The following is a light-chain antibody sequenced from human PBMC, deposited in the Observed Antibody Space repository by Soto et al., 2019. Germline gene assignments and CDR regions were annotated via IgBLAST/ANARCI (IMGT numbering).Light chain of an antibody. J-gene: IGKJ2*03. V-gene: IGKV1-5*03. CDR2: LAS. CDR3: QQYNSNSFYG. Sequence: DIQMTQSPSTLSASVGDRVTVTCRASQDVGSFLAWYQQKPGRAPKLLIYLASRLESGVPSRFSGSRSGTEFTLTISGLQPDDFATYFCQQYNSNSFYGFGQGTKLEI. CDR1: QDVGSF.